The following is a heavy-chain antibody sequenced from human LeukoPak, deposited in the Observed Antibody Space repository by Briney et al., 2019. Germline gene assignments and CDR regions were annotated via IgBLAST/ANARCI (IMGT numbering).Heavy chain of an antibody. J-gene: IGHJ4*02. D-gene: IGHD4-17*01. CDR3: VKGWNDDYGDY. Sequence: PGGSLRLSCAASGFTFSSYSMNWVRQAPGKGLEWVSSISSSSSYIYYADSVKGRFTISRDNSLNTLHLQMNSLRAEDTAVYYCVKGWNDDYGDYWGQGTLVTVSS. CDR2: ISSSSSYI. CDR1: GFTFSSYS. V-gene: IGHV3-21*04.